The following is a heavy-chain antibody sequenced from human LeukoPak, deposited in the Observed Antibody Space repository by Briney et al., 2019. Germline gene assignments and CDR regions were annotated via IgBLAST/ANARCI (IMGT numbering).Heavy chain of an antibody. CDR3: ASYSSSLEYFHP. D-gene: IGHD6-13*01. J-gene: IGHJ1*01. V-gene: IGHV4-59*01. Sequence: SETLSLTCTVSGGSIRGYYWSWIRQPPGKGLEWITYINYSGSTNYNPSLKSRVAISVDTSKNQFSLKLSSVTAADTAVYYCASYSSSLEYFHPWGQGTLVTVSS. CDR2: INYSGST. CDR1: GGSIRGYY.